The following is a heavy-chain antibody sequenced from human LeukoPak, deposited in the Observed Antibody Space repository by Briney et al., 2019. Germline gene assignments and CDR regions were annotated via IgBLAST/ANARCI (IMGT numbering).Heavy chain of an antibody. J-gene: IGHJ3*02. CDR3: AGSYYYDSSGYYPDAFDI. V-gene: IGHV4-59*08. D-gene: IGHD3-22*01. CDR2: IYYSGST. Sequence: SQTLSLTCTVSGGSISSYYWSWIRQPPGKGLEWIGYIYYSGSTNYNPSLKSRVTISVDTSKNQFSLKLSSVTAADTAVYYCAGSYYYDSSGYYPDAFDIWGQGTMVTVSS. CDR1: GGSISSYY.